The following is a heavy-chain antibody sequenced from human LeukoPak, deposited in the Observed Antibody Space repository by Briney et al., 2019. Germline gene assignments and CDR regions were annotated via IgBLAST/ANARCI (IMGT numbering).Heavy chain of an antibody. CDR3: VRCLSRYCWAWFDT. CDR1: GGSISSYY. Sequence: SETLSLTCSVSGGSISSYYWSWIRQPPGKGLEWIGLMSYSGSPNYNPSLKSRVTISVDTSKNQFSLRLASVTAADTAVYYCVRCLSRYCWAWFDTWGQGTLVTVSS. J-gene: IGHJ5*02. CDR2: MSYSGSP. V-gene: IGHV4-59*01. D-gene: IGHD3-22*01.